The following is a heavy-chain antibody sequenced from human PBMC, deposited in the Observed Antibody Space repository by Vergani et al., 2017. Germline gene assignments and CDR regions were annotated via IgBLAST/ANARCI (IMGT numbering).Heavy chain of an antibody. V-gene: IGHV3-30-3*01. CDR3: ASTGITIFGVANGAFDI. J-gene: IGHJ3*02. D-gene: IGHD3-3*01. CDR2: ISYDGSNK. Sequence: VQLVESGGGLVKPGGSLRLSCAASGFTFSSSAMHWVRQAPGKGLEWVAVISYDGSNKYYADSVKGRFTISRDNSKNTLYLQMNSLRAEDTAVYYCASTGITIFGVANGAFDIWGQGTMVTVSS. CDR1: GFTFSSSA.